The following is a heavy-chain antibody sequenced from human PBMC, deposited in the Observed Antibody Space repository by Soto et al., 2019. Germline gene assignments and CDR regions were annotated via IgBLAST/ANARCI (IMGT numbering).Heavy chain of an antibody. V-gene: IGHV1-18*01. CDR1: GYTFTSYG. Sequence: QVQLVQSGAEVKKPGASVKVSCKASGYTFTSYGISWVRQAPGQGLEWMGWISAYNGNTNYAQKLQGRVTMTTDTSTSTAYMELRSLRSDDPAVDYCARDTPYYDILTGYYSGWFDPWGQGTLVTVSS. J-gene: IGHJ5*02. D-gene: IGHD3-9*01. CDR3: ARDTPYYDILTGYYSGWFDP. CDR2: ISAYNGNT.